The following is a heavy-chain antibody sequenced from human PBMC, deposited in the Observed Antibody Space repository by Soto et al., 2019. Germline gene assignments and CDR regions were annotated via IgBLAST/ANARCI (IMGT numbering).Heavy chain of an antibody. CDR1: GGTFSSYA. J-gene: IGHJ6*02. CDR3: ARDRSSSWYGNYYCGMDV. D-gene: IGHD6-13*01. CDR2: IIPIFGTA. V-gene: IGHV1-69*01. Sequence: QVQLVQSGAEVKKPGSSVKVSCKASGGTFSSYAISWVRQAPGQGLEWMGGIIPIFGTANYAQKFQGRVTITADESTSTAYMELSSLRSEDTAVYYCARDRSSSWYGNYYCGMDVWGQGTTVTVSS.